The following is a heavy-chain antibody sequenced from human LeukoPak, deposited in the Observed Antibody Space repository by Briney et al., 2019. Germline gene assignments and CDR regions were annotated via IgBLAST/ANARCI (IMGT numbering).Heavy chain of an antibody. Sequence: ATLKVSCNASGYTFTNYHINWVRQAPGQGLEWMGWINPNTGDRGYAQKFQGRVSITSDTSISTAYMELGSPRSEDTAVYFCARTTSLTASGYDYWGQGTLVTVSS. CDR3: ARTTSLTASGYDY. V-gene: IGHV1-8*03. J-gene: IGHJ4*02. CDR2: INPNTGDR. D-gene: IGHD4-17*01. CDR1: GYTFTNYH.